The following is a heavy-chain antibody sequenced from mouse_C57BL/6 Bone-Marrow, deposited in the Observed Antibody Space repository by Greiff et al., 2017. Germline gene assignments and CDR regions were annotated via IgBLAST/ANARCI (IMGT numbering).Heavy chain of an antibody. CDR3: AREGFRTVVGRFDY. V-gene: IGHV1-12*01. Sequence: LQQSGAELVRPGASVKMSCKASGYTFTSYNMHWVKQTPRQGLEWIGAIYPGNGDTSYNQKFKGKATLTVDKSSSTAYMELSSLTSEDSAVYYCAREGFRTVVGRFDYWGQGTTLTVSS. D-gene: IGHD1-1*01. CDR1: GYTFTSYN. CDR2: IYPGNGDT. J-gene: IGHJ2*01.